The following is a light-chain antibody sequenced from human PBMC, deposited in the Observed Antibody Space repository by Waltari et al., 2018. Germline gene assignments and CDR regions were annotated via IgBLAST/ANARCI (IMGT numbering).Light chain of an antibody. CDR2: WAS. Sequence: DIVMTQSPDSLAVSLGERATINCKSSQSIFYSSTNKNYLAWYQQKPGQPPKLLIYWASTWESGVPARFSGTGSGTDFTLTISSLQAGDVAVYYCQQFYSTPLTFGGGTKVEIK. CDR1: QSIFYSSTNKNY. CDR3: QQFYSTPLT. J-gene: IGKJ4*01. V-gene: IGKV4-1*01.